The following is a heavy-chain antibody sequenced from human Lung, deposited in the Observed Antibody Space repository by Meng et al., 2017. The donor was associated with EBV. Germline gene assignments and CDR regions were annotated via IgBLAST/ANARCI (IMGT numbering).Heavy chain of an antibody. CDR1: GESFSDFH. Sequence: LNQWGPGLLKPWETLPFPCGIYGESFSDFHWSWGRPPPGRGLEWIGDIKQSGTTNYNSTLKSRVTISIDTSKKQFSLELTSVTAADTAMYYCARLADGPTSPWGQGIMVTVSS. CDR2: IKQSGTT. J-gene: IGHJ5*02. V-gene: IGHV4-34*01. CDR3: ARLADGPTSP. D-gene: IGHD3-16*01.